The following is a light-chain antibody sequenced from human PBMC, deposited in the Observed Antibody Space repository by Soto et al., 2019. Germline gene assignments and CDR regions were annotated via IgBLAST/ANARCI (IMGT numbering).Light chain of an antibody. CDR3: QQANTFPIT. CDR1: QGISNW. J-gene: IGKJ5*01. CDR2: AAS. Sequence: DIQMTQCPSSVSASVGDRVTVTWRACQGISNWLAWYQQKPGKAPNLLIYAASSLQSGVPSRFSGSGSGTDFTLTISSLQPEDFATYYCQQANTFPITFGQGTRLEI. V-gene: IGKV1D-12*01.